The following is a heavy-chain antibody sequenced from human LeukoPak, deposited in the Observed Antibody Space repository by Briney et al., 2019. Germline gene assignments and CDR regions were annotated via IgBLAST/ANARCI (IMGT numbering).Heavy chain of an antibody. Sequence: PGGPLRLSCAASGFTFSNHGLLWVRQAPGKGLEWLAIISYDGSDQYYADSVKGRFTISRDNSKNTLSLQMNSLTAEDTAVYYCAASSGSYHYWGQGTLVIVSS. J-gene: IGHJ4*02. CDR2: ISYDGSDQ. V-gene: IGHV3-30*03. CDR1: GFTFSNHG. D-gene: IGHD3-10*01. CDR3: AASSGSYHY.